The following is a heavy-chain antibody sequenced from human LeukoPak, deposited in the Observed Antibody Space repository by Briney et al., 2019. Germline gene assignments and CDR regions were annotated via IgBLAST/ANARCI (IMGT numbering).Heavy chain of an antibody. J-gene: IGHJ6*02. CDR3: ARSAQAVTTTSDGMDV. CDR1: GGSFSGYY. CDR2: INHSGST. Sequence: SETLSLTCAVYGGSFSGYYWSWIRQPPGKGLEWIGEINHSGSTNYNPSLKSRVTILVDTSKNQFSLKLSSVTAADTAVYYCARSAQAVTTTSDGMDVWGQGTTVTVSS. D-gene: IGHD4-17*01. V-gene: IGHV4-34*01.